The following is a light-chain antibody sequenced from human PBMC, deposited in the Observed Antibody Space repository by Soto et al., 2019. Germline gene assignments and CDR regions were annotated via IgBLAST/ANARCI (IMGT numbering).Light chain of an antibody. J-gene: IGLJ2*01. CDR1: SNDVGIYNY. CDR3: TSYTSSSTLV. CDR2: EVT. V-gene: IGLV2-14*01. Sequence: QSALTQPASVSGSPGQSITISCTGTSNDVGIYNYVSWYQQHPGKAPKLIIYEVTNRPSGVSDRFSGSKSGTTASLIISGLQAEDEADYYCTSYTSSSTLVFGGGTKLTVL.